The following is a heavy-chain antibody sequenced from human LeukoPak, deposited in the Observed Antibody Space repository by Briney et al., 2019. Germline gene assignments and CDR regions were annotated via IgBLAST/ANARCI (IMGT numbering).Heavy chain of an antibody. V-gene: IGHV3-23*01. D-gene: IGHD3-10*01. Sequence: GGSLRLSCAASGFTFSSYAMSWVRQAPGKGLEWVSAISGSGGRIYYGASVKGRFTISRDNSKNTLYLQMNSLRPDDTAVYYCAKAYGSGSFDYWGQGTLVTVSS. CDR3: AKAYGSGSFDY. J-gene: IGHJ4*02. CDR1: GFTFSSYA. CDR2: ISGSGGRI.